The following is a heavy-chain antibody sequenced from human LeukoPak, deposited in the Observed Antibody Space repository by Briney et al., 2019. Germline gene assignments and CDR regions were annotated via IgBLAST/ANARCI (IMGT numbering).Heavy chain of an antibody. CDR1: GYTFTAYG. D-gene: IGHD3-3*01. J-gene: IGHJ5*02. V-gene: IGHV1-18*01. Sequence: ASVKVSFRASGYTFTAYGISWVRQAPGQGLEGMGWISAYNGNTNYAQKLQGRVTMTTDTSTSTAYMELRSLRSDDTAVYYCARAQYYDFWSGFPLLFDPWGQGTLVTVSS. CDR3: ARAQYYDFWSGFPLLFDP. CDR2: ISAYNGNT.